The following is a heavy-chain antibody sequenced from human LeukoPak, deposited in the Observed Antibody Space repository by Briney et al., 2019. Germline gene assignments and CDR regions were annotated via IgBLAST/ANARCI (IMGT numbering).Heavy chain of an antibody. CDR2: INHSGSI. CDR1: GGSFSGYY. J-gene: IGHJ6*03. V-gene: IGHV4-34*01. CDR3: ARGYCSSTSCYILDYYYYMDV. Sequence: PSETLSLTCAVYGGSFSGYYWSWIRQPPGKGLEWIGEINHSGSINYNPSLKSRVTISVDTSKNQFSLKLSSVTAADTAVYYCARGYCSSTSCYILDYYYYMDVWGKGTTVTVSS. D-gene: IGHD2-2*02.